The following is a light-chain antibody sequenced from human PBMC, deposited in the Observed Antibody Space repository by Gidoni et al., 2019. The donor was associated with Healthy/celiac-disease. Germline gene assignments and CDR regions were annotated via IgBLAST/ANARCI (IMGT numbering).Light chain of an antibody. CDR2: DVS. CDR3: SSYTSSSTHYV. V-gene: IGLV2-14*01. CDR1: SSDVGGYNY. Sequence: QSALPQPASVSGSPGPSITISCTGTSSDVGGYNYVSWYQQHPGKAPKLMIYDVSNRPSGVSNRFSGSKSGNTASLTISGLQAEDEADYYCSSYTSSSTHYVFGTGTKVTVL. J-gene: IGLJ1*01.